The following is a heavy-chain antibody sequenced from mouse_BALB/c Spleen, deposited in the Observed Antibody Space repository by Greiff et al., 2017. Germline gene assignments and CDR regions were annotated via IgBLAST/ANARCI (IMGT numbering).Heavy chain of an antibody. CDR1: GFTFSDYY. D-gene: IGHD2-4*01. V-gene: IGHV5-4*02. Sequence: EVHLVESGGGLVKPGGSLKLSCAASGFTFSDYYMYWVRQTPEKRLEWVATISDGGSYTYYPDSVKGRFTISRDNAKNNLYLQMSSLKSEDTAMYYGARDRGYDYDVTSWGQGTLVTVSA. CDR2: ISDGGSYT. CDR3: ARDRGYDYDVTS. J-gene: IGHJ3*01.